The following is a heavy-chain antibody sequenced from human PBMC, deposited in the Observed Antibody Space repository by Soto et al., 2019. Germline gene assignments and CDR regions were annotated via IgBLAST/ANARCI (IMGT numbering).Heavy chain of an antibody. D-gene: IGHD3-22*01. CDR1: GYTFTSYG. V-gene: IGHV1-18*01. CDR3: ARALYYYDNSGLAY. Sequence: QVHLEQSGPEVKKTGASVKVSCKASGYTFTSYGISWVRQAPGQGLEWMGWINIYSGDANYAQRFQDRVTMTRDTSTNTVYMEMRSLGYDDTAVYYCARALYYYDNSGLAYWGQGTLVTVSS. J-gene: IGHJ4*02. CDR2: INIYSGDA.